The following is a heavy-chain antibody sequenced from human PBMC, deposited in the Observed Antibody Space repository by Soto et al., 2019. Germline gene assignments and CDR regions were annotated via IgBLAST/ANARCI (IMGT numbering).Heavy chain of an antibody. J-gene: IGHJ6*02. D-gene: IGHD6-13*01. V-gene: IGHV4-38-2*01. CDR1: GYSISSGYY. Sequence: SETLSLTCAVSGYSISSGYYWGWSRQPPGKGQEWIGSIYHSGSTYYNPSLKSRVTISVDTSKNQFSLKLSSVTAADTAVYYCARGWGYSSSWYLSYYGMDVWGQGTTVTVSS. CDR3: ARGWGYSSSWYLSYYGMDV. CDR2: IYHSGST.